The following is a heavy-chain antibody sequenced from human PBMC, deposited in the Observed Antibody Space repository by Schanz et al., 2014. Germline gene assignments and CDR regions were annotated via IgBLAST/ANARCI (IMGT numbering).Heavy chain of an antibody. CDR3: MRDSFFAFDD. CDR2: ISYDGSKK. J-gene: IGHJ4*02. V-gene: IGHV3-33*08. Sequence: QVQLVESGGGVVQPGRSLRLSCAASGFMFSSYGMHWVRQAPGKGLEWVGVISYDGSKKSYADSVKGRFTISRDNSKNTLYLQMSSLRAEDTAVYYCMRDSFFAFDDWGQGTLVTVSS. D-gene: IGHD3-3*01. CDR1: GFMFSSYG.